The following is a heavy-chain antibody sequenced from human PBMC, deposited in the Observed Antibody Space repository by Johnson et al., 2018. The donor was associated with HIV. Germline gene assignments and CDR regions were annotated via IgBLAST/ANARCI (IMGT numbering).Heavy chain of an antibody. V-gene: IGHV3-25*03. CDR1: HFIFSNYY. Sequence: VQLVESGGGLVKPGGSLRLSCAASHFIFSNYYMNYVRQAPGNGLELVGQVNPNGDSPYLIDSGKDRFNLSRDNAKHTLHLQMNSLKTEDTAVYYCARSIMGAGPFDIWGQGTMVSVSS. J-gene: IGHJ3*02. CDR3: ARSIMGAGPFDI. CDR2: VNPNGDSP.